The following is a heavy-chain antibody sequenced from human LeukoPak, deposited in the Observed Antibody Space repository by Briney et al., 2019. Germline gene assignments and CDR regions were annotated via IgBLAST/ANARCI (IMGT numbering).Heavy chain of an antibody. CDR2: ISSSGSTI. J-gene: IGHJ2*01. D-gene: IGHD2-2*01. CDR3: ARVPFDIVVVPAAMAAWWYFDL. CDR1: GFTFSDYY. Sequence: GGSLRLSCAASGFTFSDYYMSWIRQAPGKGLEWVSYISSSGSTIYYADSVKGRFTISRDNAKNSLYLQMNSLRAEDTAVYYCARVPFDIVVVPAAMAAWWYFDLWGRGTLVTVSS. V-gene: IGHV3-11*01.